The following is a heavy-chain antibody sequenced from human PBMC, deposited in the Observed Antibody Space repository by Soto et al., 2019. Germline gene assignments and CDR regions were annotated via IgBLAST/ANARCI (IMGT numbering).Heavy chain of an antibody. Sequence: QVQLVQSGAEVKKPGASVKVSCKASGYTFTGYYMHWVRQAPGQGLEWMGWINPNSGGTNYAQKLQGRVTMTRDTSISTAYMELSRLRSDDTAVYYCARGGGNYYYGSGSYPHDYWGQGTLVTVSS. J-gene: IGHJ4*02. CDR3: ARGGGNYYYGSGSYPHDY. CDR1: GYTFTGYY. D-gene: IGHD3-10*01. V-gene: IGHV1-2*02. CDR2: INPNSGGT.